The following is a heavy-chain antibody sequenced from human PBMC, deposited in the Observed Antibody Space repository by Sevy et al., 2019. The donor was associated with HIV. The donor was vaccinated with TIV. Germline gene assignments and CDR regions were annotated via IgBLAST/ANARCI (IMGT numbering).Heavy chain of an antibody. CDR2: IGNTGSKK. CDR1: GITLNTYA. CDR3: AKDRYCSGGNCPLDY. Sequence: GGSLRLSCTASGITLNTYAMKWVRQAPGKGLEWVPVIGNTGSKKYYADSVKGRFIISRDNTKNTVSLQMNSLRAEDTAVYYCAKDRYCSGGNCPLDYWGQGTLVTVSS. J-gene: IGHJ4*02. V-gene: IGHV3-23*01. D-gene: IGHD2-15*01.